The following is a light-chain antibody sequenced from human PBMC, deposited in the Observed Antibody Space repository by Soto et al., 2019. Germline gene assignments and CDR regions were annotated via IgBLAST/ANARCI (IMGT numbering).Light chain of an antibody. CDR1: SSDVGSYNY. Sequence: QSALTQPPSASGSPGQSVTISCTGTSSDVGSYNYVSWYQQHPGKAPKLMIYEVSKRPPGVPDRFSGSKSGNTASLTVSGLQAEDEADYYCSSYAGSNIVFGGGTKLTVL. CDR2: EVS. CDR3: SSYAGSNIV. V-gene: IGLV2-8*01. J-gene: IGLJ2*01.